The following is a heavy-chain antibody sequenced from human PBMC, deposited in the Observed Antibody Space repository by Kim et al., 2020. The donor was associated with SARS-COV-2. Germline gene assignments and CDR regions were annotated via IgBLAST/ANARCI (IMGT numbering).Heavy chain of an antibody. CDR3: ARGDWLGSIAARRPYGMDA. Sequence: ASVKVSCKASGYTFTSYYMHWVRQAPGQGLEWMGIINPSGGSTSYAQKFQGRVTMTRDTSTSTVYMELSSLRSEDTAVYYCARGDWLGSIAARRPYGMDAWGQGTTVTVSS. D-gene: IGHD6-6*01. J-gene: IGHJ6*02. CDR2: INPSGGST. V-gene: IGHV1-46*01. CDR1: GYTFTSYY.